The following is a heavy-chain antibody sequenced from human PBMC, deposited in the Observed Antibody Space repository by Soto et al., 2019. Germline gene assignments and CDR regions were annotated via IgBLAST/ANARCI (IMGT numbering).Heavy chain of an antibody. CDR1: GFTFSSYA. D-gene: IGHD6-6*01. V-gene: IGHV3-30-3*01. CDR3: ARDRQLVVGDDYYYYGMDV. J-gene: IGHJ6*02. Sequence: GGSLRLSCAASGFTFSSYAMHWVRQAPGKGLEWVAVISYDGSNKYYADSVKGRFTISRDNSKNTLYLQMNSLRAEDTAVYYCARDRQLVVGDDYYYYGMDVWGQGTTVTVSS. CDR2: ISYDGSNK.